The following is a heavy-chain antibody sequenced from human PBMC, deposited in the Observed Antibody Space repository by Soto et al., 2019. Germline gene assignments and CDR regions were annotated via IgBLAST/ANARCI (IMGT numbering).Heavy chain of an antibody. J-gene: IGHJ4*02. CDR1: GFTFTDYS. V-gene: IGHV3-48*02. CDR2: IGGSGITI. D-gene: IGHD3-10*01. CDR3: VRHHNSAFDY. Sequence: GSLRLSCAASGFTFTDYSMNWVRQAPGNGLEWLSYIGGSGITIPYADSVKGRFTISRDSGDNSLYLQINRLRDDDTAVYYCVRHHNSAFDYWWRGSMVTVS.